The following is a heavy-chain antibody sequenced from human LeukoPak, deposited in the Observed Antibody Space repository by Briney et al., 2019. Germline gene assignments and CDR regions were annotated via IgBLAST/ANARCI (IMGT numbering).Heavy chain of an antibody. V-gene: IGHV3-21*01. Sequence: GGSLRLSCAASGFTFSSYSMNWVRQAPGKGLEWVSSISSSSSYIYYADSVKGRFTISRDNAKNSLYLQMNSLGAEDTAVYYCARDGRATGFDPWGQGTLVTVSS. CDR2: ISSSSSYI. CDR1: GFTFSSYS. D-gene: IGHD1-26*01. CDR3: ARDGRATGFDP. J-gene: IGHJ5*02.